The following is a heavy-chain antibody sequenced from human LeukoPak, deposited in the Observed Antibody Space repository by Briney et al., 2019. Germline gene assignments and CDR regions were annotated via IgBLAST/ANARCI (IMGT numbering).Heavy chain of an antibody. Sequence: SETLSLTCTVSGGSISNYYWSWIRRPPGKGLEWIGYIYYSGSTYYNPSLKSRVTISVDTSKNQFSLKLSSVTAADTAVYYCATHLTDILTGYYLNWFDPWGQGTLVTVSS. CDR2: IYYSGST. D-gene: IGHD3-9*01. V-gene: IGHV4-59*04. CDR1: GGSISNYY. CDR3: ATHLTDILTGYYLNWFDP. J-gene: IGHJ5*02.